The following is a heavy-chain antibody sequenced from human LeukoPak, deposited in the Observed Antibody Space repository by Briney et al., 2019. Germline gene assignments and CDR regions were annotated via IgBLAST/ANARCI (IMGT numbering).Heavy chain of an antibody. J-gene: IGHJ6*03. CDR2: IYYSGST. CDR1: GGSISSDY. D-gene: IGHD3-10*01. V-gene: IGHV4-59*01. CDR3: ARGGGFYYYYYYMDV. Sequence: SETLSLTCTVSGGSISSDYWSWIRQPPGKGLEWIGYIYYSGSTNYNPSLKSRVTISVDTSKNQFSLKLSSVTAADTAVYYCARGGGFYYYYYYMDVWGKGTTVTVSS.